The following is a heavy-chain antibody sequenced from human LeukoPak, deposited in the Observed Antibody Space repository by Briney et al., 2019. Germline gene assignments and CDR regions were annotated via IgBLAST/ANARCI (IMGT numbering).Heavy chain of an antibody. CDR1: GFTFSSYS. CDR2: ISSSSYI. Sequence: GGSLRLSCAASGFTFSSYSMNWVRQAPGKGLEWVSSISSSSYIYYADSVKGRFTISRDNANNSLYLQMNSPRAEDTALYYCARGGPNTYYDILTGYDYYYYYGMDVWGQGTTVTVSS. V-gene: IGHV3-21*01. CDR3: ARGGPNTYYDILTGYDYYYYYGMDV. J-gene: IGHJ6*02. D-gene: IGHD3-9*01.